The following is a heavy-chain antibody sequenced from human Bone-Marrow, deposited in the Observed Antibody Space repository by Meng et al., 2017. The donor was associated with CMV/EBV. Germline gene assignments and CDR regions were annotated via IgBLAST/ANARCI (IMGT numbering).Heavy chain of an antibody. CDR3: ARTFNWNYDAFDI. D-gene: IGHD1-7*01. J-gene: IGHJ3*02. Sequence: SETLSLTCTGSGGSISSSSYYWGWIRQPPGKGLEWIGSIDYSGSTYYNPSLKSRVTISVDTSKNQFSLKLSSVTAADTAVYYCARTFNWNYDAFDIWGQGTMVTVS. V-gene: IGHV4-39*07. CDR1: GGSISSSSYY. CDR2: IDYSGST.